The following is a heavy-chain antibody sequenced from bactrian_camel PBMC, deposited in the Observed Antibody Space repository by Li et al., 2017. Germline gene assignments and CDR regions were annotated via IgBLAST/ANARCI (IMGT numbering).Heavy chain of an antibody. CDR2: IGSDGTI. CDR3: AANKPPCYYSETLAAQADDFNH. Sequence: QVQLVESGGGSVQAGGSLRLSCEVSGDNVGRACMGWFRQVPGKEREGVARIGSDGTIRYADAVKGRFTIARDGAKNTLYLQMNSLRPEETAMYYCAANKPPCYYSETLAAQADDFNHWGQGTQVTVS. V-gene: IGHV3S55*01. CDR1: GDNVGRAC. D-gene: IGHD2*01. J-gene: IGHJ4*01.